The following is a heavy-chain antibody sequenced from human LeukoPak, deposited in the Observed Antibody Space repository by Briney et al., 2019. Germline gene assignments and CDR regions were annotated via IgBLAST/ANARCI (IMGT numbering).Heavy chain of an antibody. CDR1: GFTFSSYS. Sequence: GGSLRLSCAASGFTFSSYSMNWVRQAPGKGLEWVSSISSSSYIYYADSVKGRFTISRDNAKNSLYLQMNSLRAEDTAVYYCARDLFLMKTGTIFDYWGQGTLVTVSS. CDR3: ARDLFLMKTGTIFDY. D-gene: IGHD1-1*01. CDR2: ISSSSYI. V-gene: IGHV3-21*01. J-gene: IGHJ4*02.